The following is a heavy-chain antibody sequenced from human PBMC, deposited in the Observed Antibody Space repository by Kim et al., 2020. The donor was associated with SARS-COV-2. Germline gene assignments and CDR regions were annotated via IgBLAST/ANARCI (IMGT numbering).Heavy chain of an antibody. D-gene: IGHD6-13*01. CDR2: INPIGGTT. J-gene: IGHJ5*02. CDR1: GYTFTSYY. Sequence: ASVKVSCKASGYTFTSYYLHWVRQAPGQGLEWMGVINPIGGTTNNAQKFQGRLTMTRDTSTSTVYMELSTLRSEDTAVYYCSREITATGRGWFDPWGQGTLVTVSS. CDR3: SREITATGRGWFDP. V-gene: IGHV1-46*01.